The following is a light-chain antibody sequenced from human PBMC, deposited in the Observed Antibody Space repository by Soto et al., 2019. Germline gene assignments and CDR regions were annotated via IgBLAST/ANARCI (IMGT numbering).Light chain of an antibody. J-gene: IGKJ5*01. CDR2: VAS. V-gene: IGKV1-39*01. CDR3: QQANSFPHT. Sequence: DIQMTQSPSSLSASVGDRVTITCRASQSISNYLNWYQQKPGKAPKVLIYVASNLQSGVPSRFSGSGSGTDFTLTISSLQPEDFATYYCQQANSFPHTFGQGTRLEIK. CDR1: QSISNY.